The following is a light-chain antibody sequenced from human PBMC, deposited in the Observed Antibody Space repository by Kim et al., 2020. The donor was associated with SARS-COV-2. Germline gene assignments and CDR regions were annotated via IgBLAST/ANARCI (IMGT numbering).Light chain of an antibody. CDR1: QSVGTN. J-gene: IGKJ1*01. Sequence: DIEMTQSPATLSVSPGERATLSCRASQSVGTNLAWYRQNPGQAPRLLIYGASTRATGVPARVSGSGSGTEFSLTISSLQSEDFAVYYCQQYNNWPPWTFGQGTKVEVK. CDR2: GAS. CDR3: QQYNNWPPWT. V-gene: IGKV3-15*01.